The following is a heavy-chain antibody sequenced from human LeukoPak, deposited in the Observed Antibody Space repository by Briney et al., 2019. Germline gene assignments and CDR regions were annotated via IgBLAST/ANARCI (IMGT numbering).Heavy chain of an antibody. Sequence: GGSLRLSCAASGFTFSSYEMNWVRQAPGKGLEWVSYISSSGSTIYYADSVKGRFTISRDNAKNSLYLQMNSLRAEDTAVYYCARLGYCSGGSCYLVYYYGTDVWGQGTTVTVSS. D-gene: IGHD2-15*01. CDR1: GFTFSSYE. CDR3: ARLGYCSGGSCYLVYYYGTDV. J-gene: IGHJ6*02. CDR2: ISSSGSTI. V-gene: IGHV3-48*03.